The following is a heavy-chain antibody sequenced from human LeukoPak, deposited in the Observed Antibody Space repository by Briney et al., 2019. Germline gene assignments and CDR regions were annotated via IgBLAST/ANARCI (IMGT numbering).Heavy chain of an antibody. J-gene: IGHJ4*02. CDR1: GFTFSYYT. CDR2: ISYDGSNK. D-gene: IGHD3-22*01. CDR3: ARVLNYYDSSGYYFSY. V-gene: IGHV3-30-3*01. Sequence: GGSLRLSCAASGFTFSYYTMHWVRQAPGKGLEWVAVISYDGSNKYYADSVKGRFTISRDNSKNTLYLQMNSLRAEDTAVYYCARVLNYYDSSGYYFSYWGQGTLITVSS.